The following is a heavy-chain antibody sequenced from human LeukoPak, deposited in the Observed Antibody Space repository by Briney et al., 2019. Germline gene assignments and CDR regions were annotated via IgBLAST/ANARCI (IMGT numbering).Heavy chain of an antibody. CDR2: IYTSGST. D-gene: IGHD3-22*01. CDR1: GGSISNYY. V-gene: IGHV4-4*07. CDR3: ARESRTYDGSGYAYDY. Sequence: SETLSLTCSVSGGSISNYYWGWLRQPAGKGLEWLGCIYTSGSTDYNPSLKSRVTVSVDTSTRQFSLRLSSVTAADTAIYYCARESRTYDGSGYAYDYWGQGTLVTVSS. J-gene: IGHJ4*02.